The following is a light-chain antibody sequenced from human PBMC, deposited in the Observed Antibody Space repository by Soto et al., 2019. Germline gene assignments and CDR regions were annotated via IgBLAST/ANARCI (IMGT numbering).Light chain of an antibody. CDR3: SSYTSGSTSWV. CDR1: NSDVGGYKY. J-gene: IGLJ3*02. CDR2: EVS. V-gene: IGLV2-14*01. Sequence: QSALTQPASVSGSPGQSITISCTGTNSDVGGYKYVSWYQQHPGKAPNLMIYEVSNRPSGVSNRFSGSKSGNTASLTISGLQADDEADYYCSSYTSGSTSWVFGGGTKLTVL.